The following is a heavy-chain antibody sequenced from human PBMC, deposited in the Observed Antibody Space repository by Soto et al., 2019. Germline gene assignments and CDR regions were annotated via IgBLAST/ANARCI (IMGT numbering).Heavy chain of an antibody. CDR2: ISAYNGNT. CDR3: ARGQGGGSLAPHGMYV. V-gene: IGHV1-18*01. D-gene: IGHD2-15*01. Sequence: QVQLVQSGAEVKKPGASVKVSCKASGYTFTSYGISWVRQAPGQGLEWMGWISAYNGNTNSGQKIQGIVTMTTDTSTSTAYEELRSLRSDDTGMYYCARGQGGGSLAPHGMYVWGQGTTVTVSS. CDR1: GYTFTSYG. J-gene: IGHJ6*02.